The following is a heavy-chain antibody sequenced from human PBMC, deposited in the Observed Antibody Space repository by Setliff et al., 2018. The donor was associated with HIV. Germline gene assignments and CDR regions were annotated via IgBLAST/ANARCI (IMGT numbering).Heavy chain of an antibody. J-gene: IGHJ5*02. CDR1: SESLRGYY. D-gene: IGHD3-10*01. Sequence: ETLSLTCAVYSESLRGYYWSWIRQPPGRGLEWIGEINHSGSTNYHPSLKSRTTMSIDTSKNQFSLKLTSVTAADTAVYYCARGKRGAITMVRGVVILVRWFDPWGQVTRGTV. CDR3: ARGKRGAITMVRGVVILVRWFDP. V-gene: IGHV4-34*01. CDR2: INHSGST.